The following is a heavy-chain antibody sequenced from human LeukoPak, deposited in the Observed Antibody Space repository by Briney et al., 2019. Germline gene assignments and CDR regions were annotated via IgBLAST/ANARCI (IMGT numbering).Heavy chain of an antibody. CDR1: GYSISSGYV. D-gene: IGHD1-1*01. Sequence: PSETLSLTCTLSGYSISSGYVWGWIRQPPGKGLAWIGSISHGGNTFYNPSLKSRVTISLVTSTNQFSLTLSSVTAADTAVYYCARVNWNPDYWGQGTLVTVSS. V-gene: IGHV4-38-2*02. CDR3: ARVNWNPDY. J-gene: IGHJ4*02. CDR2: ISHGGNT.